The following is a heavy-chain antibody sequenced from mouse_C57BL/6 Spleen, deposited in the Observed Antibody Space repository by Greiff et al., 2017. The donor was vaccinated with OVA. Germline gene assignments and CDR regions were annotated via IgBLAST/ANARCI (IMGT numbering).Heavy chain of an antibody. D-gene: IGHD3-3*01. J-gene: IGHJ2*01. V-gene: IGHV1-26*01. CDR3: ARGQHLGRDYFDY. Sequence: EVQLQQSGPELVKPGASVKISCKASGYTFTDYYMTWVKQSHGQSLEWIGDIYPNNGGTSYNQKFKGKATLTVDKSSSTAYMELRSLTSEDSAVYYCARGQHLGRDYFDYWGQGTTLTVSS. CDR2: IYPNNGGT. CDR1: GYTFTDYY.